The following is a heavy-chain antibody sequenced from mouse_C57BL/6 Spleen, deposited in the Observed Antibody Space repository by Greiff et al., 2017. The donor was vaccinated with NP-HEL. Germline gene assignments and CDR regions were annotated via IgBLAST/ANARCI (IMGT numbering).Heavy chain of an antibody. D-gene: IGHD1-1*01. J-gene: IGHJ2*01. CDR2: ISSGSSTI. V-gene: IGHV5-17*01. CDR1: GFTFSDYG. CDR3: ARGIYYYGSSPYFDY. Sequence: EVHLVESGGGLVKPGGSLKLSCAASGFTFSDYGMHWVRQAPEKGLEWVSYISSGSSTIYYADTVKGRFTISRDNAKNTLFLQMTSLRSEDTAMYYCARGIYYYGSSPYFDYWGQGTTLTVSS.